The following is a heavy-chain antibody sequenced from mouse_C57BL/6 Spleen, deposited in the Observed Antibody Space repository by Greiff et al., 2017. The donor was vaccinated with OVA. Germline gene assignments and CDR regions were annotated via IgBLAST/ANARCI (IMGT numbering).Heavy chain of an antibody. Sequence: QVQLQQPGAELVRPGSSVKLSCKASGYTFTSYWMHWVKQRPIQGLEWIGNIDPSDRETHYNQEFKDKATLTVDKSSSTAYMQLSSLTSEDSAVFYGAGEGAINYGYDGGGYYFDYWGQGTTLTVSS. CDR1: GYTFTSYW. CDR3: AGEGAINYGYDGGGYYFDY. J-gene: IGHJ2*01. V-gene: IGHV1-52*01. D-gene: IGHD2-2*01. CDR2: IDPSDRET.